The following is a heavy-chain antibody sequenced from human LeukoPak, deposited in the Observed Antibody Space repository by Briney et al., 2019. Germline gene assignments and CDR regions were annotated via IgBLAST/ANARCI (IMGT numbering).Heavy chain of an antibody. CDR3: ARDPYYYDSSGYYPYPYYFDY. D-gene: IGHD3-22*01. V-gene: IGHV1-69*13. CDR2: IIPIFGTA. CDR1: GGTFSSYA. J-gene: IGHJ4*02. Sequence: SVKVSCKASGGTFSSYAISWVRQAPGQGLEWMGGIIPIFGTANYAQKFQGGVTITADESTSTAYMELSSLRSEDTAVYYCARDPYYYDSSGYYPYPYYFDYWGQGTLVTVSS.